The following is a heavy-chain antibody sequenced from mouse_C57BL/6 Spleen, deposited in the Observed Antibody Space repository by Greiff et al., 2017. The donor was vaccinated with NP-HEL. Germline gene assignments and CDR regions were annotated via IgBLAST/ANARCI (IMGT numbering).Heavy chain of an antibody. D-gene: IGHD2-4*01. V-gene: IGHV1-74*01. J-gene: IGHJ3*01. CDR3: ATLYYDYDWFAY. Sequence: QVQLQQPGAELVKPGASVKVSCKASGYTFTSYWMHWVKQRPGQGLEWIGRIHPSDSDTNYNQKFKGKATLTVDKSSSTAYMQLSSLTSEDSAVYYCATLYYDYDWFAYWGQGTLVTVSA. CDR2: IHPSDSDT. CDR1: GYTFTSYW.